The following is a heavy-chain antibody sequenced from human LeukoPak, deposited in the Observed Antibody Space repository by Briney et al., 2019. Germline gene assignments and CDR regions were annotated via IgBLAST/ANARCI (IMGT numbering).Heavy chain of an antibody. CDR3: ARGQNYDFWSGYYFIWVGPWFDP. CDR1: GGSISSGGYS. J-gene: IGHJ5*02. V-gene: IGHV4-30-2*01. CDR2: IYHSGST. Sequence: PSQTLSLTCTVSGGSISSGGYSWSWIRQPPGKGLEWIGYIYHSGSTYYNPSLKSRVTISVDRSKNQFSLKLSSVTAADTAVYYCARGQNYDFWSGYYFIWVGPWFDPWGQGTLVTVSS. D-gene: IGHD3-3*01.